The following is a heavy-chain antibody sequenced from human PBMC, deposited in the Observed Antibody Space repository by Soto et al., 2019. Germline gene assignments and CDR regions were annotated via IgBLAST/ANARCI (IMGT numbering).Heavy chain of an antibody. CDR3: ATHPPYGPLDH. CDR2: IYYIENT. J-gene: IGHJ4*02. V-gene: IGHV4-39*01. D-gene: IGHD4-17*01. CDR1: GGSISSSSKH. Sequence: ASETLSLTCTVSGGSISSSSKHWGWIRQPPGKGLEWIGNIYYIENTYYNPSLKSRVTISVDTSKNQFSLRLTSVTAADTAVYYCATHPPYGPLDHWGQGTLVTVS.